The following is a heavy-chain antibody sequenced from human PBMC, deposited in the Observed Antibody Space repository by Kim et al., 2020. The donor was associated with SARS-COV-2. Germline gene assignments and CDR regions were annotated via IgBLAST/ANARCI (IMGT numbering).Heavy chain of an antibody. V-gene: IGHV4-31*03. J-gene: IGHJ3*02. Sequence: SETLSLTCTVSGGSISSGGYYWSWIRQHPGKGLEWIGYIYYSGSTYYNPSLKSRVTISVDTSKNQFSLKLSSETAADTAVYYCARARRGIVVDAFDIWGQGTMVTVSS. CDR2: IYYSGST. D-gene: IGHD6-19*01. CDR1: GGSISSGGYY. CDR3: ARARRGIVVDAFDI.